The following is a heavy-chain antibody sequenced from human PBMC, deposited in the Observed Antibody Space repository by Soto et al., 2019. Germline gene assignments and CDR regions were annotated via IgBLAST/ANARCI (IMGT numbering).Heavy chain of an antibody. CDR2: ISWNGAAT. V-gene: IGHV3-9*01. Sequence: EVQLVESGGGLVQPGGSLRLSCAASGFTFDDYAIHWVRQAPGKGLEWVSGISWNGAATGYADSVKGRFTISRDNAKNTLYLQMTSLGSDDTAIYYCANLPLYGSGFDCWGLGTLVTVSS. CDR3: ANLPLYGSGFDC. J-gene: IGHJ4*02. CDR1: GFTFDDYA. D-gene: IGHD3-10*01.